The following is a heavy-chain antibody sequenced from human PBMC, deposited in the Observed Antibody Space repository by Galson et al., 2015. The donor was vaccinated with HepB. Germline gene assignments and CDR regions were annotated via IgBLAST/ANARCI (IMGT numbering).Heavy chain of an antibody. Sequence: SLRLSCAASGFTFSSYSMNWVRQAPGKGLEWVSVIYSGGSTYYADSVKGRFTISRDNSKNTLYLQMNSLRAEDTAVYYCARKGWSYAFDIWGQGTMVTVSS. J-gene: IGHJ3*02. CDR2: IYSGGST. V-gene: IGHV3-66*01. CDR3: ARKGWSYAFDI. D-gene: IGHD2-15*01. CDR1: GFTFSSYS.